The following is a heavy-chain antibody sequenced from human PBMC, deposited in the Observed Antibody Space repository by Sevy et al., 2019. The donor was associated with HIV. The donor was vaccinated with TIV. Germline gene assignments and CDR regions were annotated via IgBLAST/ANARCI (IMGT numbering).Heavy chain of an antibody. CDR1: GFTFSTYA. CDR2: ISYDGSNT. V-gene: IGHV3-30-3*01. D-gene: IGHD3-22*01. J-gene: IGHJ4*02. Sequence: GGSLRLSCAPSGFTFSTYAMHWVRQAPGKGLEWVAVISYDGSNTYYADSVKGRFTISRDSSKNTLYLQMNSLRAEDTAVYFCARDGGYDSRGYDLSNYWGQGTLVTVSS. CDR3: ARDGGYDSRGYDLSNY.